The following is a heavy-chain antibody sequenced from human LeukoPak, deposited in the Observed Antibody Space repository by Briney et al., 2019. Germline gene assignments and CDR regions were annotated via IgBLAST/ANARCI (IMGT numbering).Heavy chain of an antibody. CDR2: ISANNGDT. Sequence: ASVTVSCTTSGYTFFSYGITWVRQAPGQGLEWMGWISANNGDTKYAPKFQGRVTMTTESNTRTAYLDVRSLRSDDTAVYYCARDGVHSGTTDFWSQGTLITVAS. CDR3: ARDGVHSGTTDF. D-gene: IGHD1-1*01. J-gene: IGHJ4*02. CDR1: GYTFFSYG. V-gene: IGHV1-18*01.